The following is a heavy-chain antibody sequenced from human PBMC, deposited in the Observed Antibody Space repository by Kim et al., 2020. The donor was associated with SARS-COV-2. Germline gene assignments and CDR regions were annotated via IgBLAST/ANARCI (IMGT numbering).Heavy chain of an antibody. J-gene: IGHJ4*02. CDR1: GYTFTSYY. D-gene: IGHD4-17*01. CDR2: INPSGGST. Sequence: ASVKVSCKASGYTFTSYYMHWVRQAPGQGLEWMGIINPSGGSTSYAQKFQGRVTMTRDTSTSTVYMELSSLRSEDTAVYYCARVWLDDYGAPRPGGRLDYWGQGTLVTVSS. V-gene: IGHV1-46*01. CDR3: ARVWLDDYGAPRPGGRLDY.